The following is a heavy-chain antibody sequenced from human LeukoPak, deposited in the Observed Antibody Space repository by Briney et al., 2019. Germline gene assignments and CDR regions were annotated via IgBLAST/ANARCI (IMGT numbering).Heavy chain of an antibody. D-gene: IGHD3-10*01. V-gene: IGHV4-34*01. J-gene: IGHJ6*03. CDR1: GGSFSGYY. Sequence: PETLSLTCAVYGGSFSGYYWSWIRQPPGKGLEWSGEINHSGSTNYNPSLKSRVTISVDTSKNQFSRTLSSVTPADTAVYYCAIVMDYYYYYMDVWGKGTTVTVSS. CDR2: INHSGST. CDR3: AIVMDYYYYYMDV.